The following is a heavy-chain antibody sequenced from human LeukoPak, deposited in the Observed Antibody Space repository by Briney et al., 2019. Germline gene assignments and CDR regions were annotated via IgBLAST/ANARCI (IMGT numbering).Heavy chain of an antibody. J-gene: IGHJ4*02. V-gene: IGHV1-3*01. CDR1: GYIFTTSA. Sequence: ASVKVSCKASGYIFTTSAIYWVRQAPGQRPEWMGWINAGNGNTKYSQKFQDRVSLTRDTSARAAYMELSRLTPEDTAVYYCTTSVSEGDEDGILTGFNYWGQGTLVTVSS. D-gene: IGHD3-9*01. CDR2: INAGNGNT. CDR3: TTSVSEGDEDGILTGFNY.